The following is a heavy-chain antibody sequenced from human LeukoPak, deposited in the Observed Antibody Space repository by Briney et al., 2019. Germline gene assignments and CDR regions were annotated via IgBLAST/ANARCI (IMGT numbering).Heavy chain of an antibody. Sequence: SETLSLTCTVSGGPITSYHWSWIRQPPGKGLEWIGYISYSGSTNYNPSLKSRVTISIDTSKNQFSLKLSSVTAADTAVYYCASGGFCGSTTCYPNWFDPWGQGTLVTVSS. J-gene: IGHJ5*02. CDR2: ISYSGST. CDR1: GGPITSYH. CDR3: ASGGFCGSTTCYPNWFDP. D-gene: IGHD2-2*01. V-gene: IGHV4-59*01.